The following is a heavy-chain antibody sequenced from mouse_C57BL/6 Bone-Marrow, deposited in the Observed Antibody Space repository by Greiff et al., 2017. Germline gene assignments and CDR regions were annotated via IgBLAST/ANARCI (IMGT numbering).Heavy chain of an antibody. CDR2: ISSGGSYT. J-gene: IGHJ3*01. Sequence: EVQLVESGGDLVKPGGSLKLSCAASGFTFSSYGMSWVRQTPDKRLEWVATISSGGSYTYYPDSVKGRFTISRDNAKNTLYLQMSSLKSEDTAMYYCARQGIYCYGSSYDWFAYWGQGTLVTVSA. D-gene: IGHD1-1*01. CDR1: GFTFSSYG. CDR3: ARQGIYCYGSSYDWFAY. V-gene: IGHV5-6*01.